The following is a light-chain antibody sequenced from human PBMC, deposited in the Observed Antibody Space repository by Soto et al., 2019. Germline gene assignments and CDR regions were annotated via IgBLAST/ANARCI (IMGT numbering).Light chain of an antibody. CDR2: EVS. V-gene: IGLV2-14*01. Sequence: QSVLTQPASVSGSPGQSITISCTGTSSDVGGYNYVSWYQQHPGKAPKLMIYEVSNRPSGVSNRFSGSKSGNTASLTISGLQAEDEADYYCSSYTSSSTLVVFGGGTKQTVL. CDR3: SSYTSSSTLVV. CDR1: SSDVGGYNY. J-gene: IGLJ2*01.